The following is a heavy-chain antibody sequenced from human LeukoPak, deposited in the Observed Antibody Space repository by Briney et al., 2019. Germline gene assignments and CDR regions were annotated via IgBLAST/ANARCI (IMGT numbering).Heavy chain of an antibody. J-gene: IGHJ4*02. CDR2: INPNSGGT. CDR3: ARVPKNARFLYYFDY. D-gene: IGHD2-8*01. Sequence: ASVKVSCKASGYTFTGYYMHWVRQAPGQGLEWMGWINPNSGGTNYAQKFQGRVTMTRDTSISTAYMELSRLRSDDTAVYYCARVPKNARFLYYFDYWGQGTLVTVSS. CDR1: GYTFTGYY. V-gene: IGHV1-2*02.